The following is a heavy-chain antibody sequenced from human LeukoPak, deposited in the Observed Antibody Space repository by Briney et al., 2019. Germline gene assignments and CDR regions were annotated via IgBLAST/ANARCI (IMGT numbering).Heavy chain of an antibody. CDR2: INPSGGST. D-gene: IGHD3-10*01. V-gene: IGHV1-46*01. CDR1: GYTFTSYY. J-gene: IGHJ5*02. Sequence: GASVKVSCKASGYTFTSYYMHWVRQAPGQGLEWMGIINPSGGSTSYAQKFQGRVTMTRNTSISTAYMELSSLRSEDTAVYYCARDTYYYGSGSYPNWFDPWGQGTLVTVS. CDR3: ARDTYYYGSGSYPNWFDP.